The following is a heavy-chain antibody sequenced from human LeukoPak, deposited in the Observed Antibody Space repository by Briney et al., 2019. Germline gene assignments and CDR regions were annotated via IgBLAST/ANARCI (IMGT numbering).Heavy chain of an antibody. CDR2: IYTSGST. V-gene: IGHV4-61*02. Sequence: PSQTLSLTCTVSGGSISSGSYYWSWIRQPAGKGLEWIGRIYTSGSTNYNPSLKSRVTISVDTSKNQFSLKLSSVTAADTAVYYCARNTYYYGSGGAFDIWGQGTMVTVSS. D-gene: IGHD3-10*01. J-gene: IGHJ3*02. CDR3: ARNTYYYGSGGAFDI. CDR1: GGSISSGSYY.